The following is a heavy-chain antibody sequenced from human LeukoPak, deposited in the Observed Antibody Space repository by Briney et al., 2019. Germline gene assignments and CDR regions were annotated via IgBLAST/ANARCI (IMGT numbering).Heavy chain of an antibody. V-gene: IGHV3-23*01. D-gene: IGHD3-22*01. CDR1: GFTFSSYA. CDR3: AKDQDYYDSSGYYNY. Sequence: GGSLRLSCAASGFTFSSYAMSWVRQAPGKGLEWVSAISGSGGSTYYADSVKGRFTISRDNSKNTLYLQMNSLRAEDTAVYYCAKDQDYYDSSGYYNYWGQGTLVTVSS. CDR2: ISGSGGST. J-gene: IGHJ4*02.